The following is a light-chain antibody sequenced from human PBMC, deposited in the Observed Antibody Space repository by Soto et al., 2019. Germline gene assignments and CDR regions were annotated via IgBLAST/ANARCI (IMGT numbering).Light chain of an antibody. CDR2: AAS. CDR3: QQSYSSSPYT. Sequence: DIQMTQSPSSLSASVGDRVTISCRASQTINTYLNWYQQKPGKAPKLLIYAASSLQSGVPSRFRGSVSGTDFTLTISSLQPEDFAIYYCQQSYSSSPYTFGRGTKLEIK. V-gene: IGKV1-39*01. J-gene: IGKJ2*01. CDR1: QTINTY.